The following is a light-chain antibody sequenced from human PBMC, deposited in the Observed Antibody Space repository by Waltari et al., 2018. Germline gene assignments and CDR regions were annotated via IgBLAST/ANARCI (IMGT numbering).Light chain of an antibody. Sequence: DIQMTQSPSTLSASVGDRVTITCRASQSISSWLAWYQQKPGKAPKLLIYKASSLESGVPSRFSGSGSGTEFTLTISSLQPDDFATYYCQQYNSYSPLTFGGGTKVEI. CDR1: QSISSW. J-gene: IGKJ4*01. CDR3: QQYNSYSPLT. V-gene: IGKV1-5*03. CDR2: KAS.